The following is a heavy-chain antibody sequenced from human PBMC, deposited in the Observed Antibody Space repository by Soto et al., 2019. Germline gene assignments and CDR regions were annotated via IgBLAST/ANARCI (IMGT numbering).Heavy chain of an antibody. CDR2: INPNSGGT. CDR3: ARDARNDLWSGYYLTSEGDAFDI. D-gene: IGHD3-3*01. CDR1: GYTFTGYY. V-gene: IGHV1-2*04. Sequence: ASVKVSCKASGYTFTGYYMHWVRQAPGQGLEWMGWINPNSGGTNYAQKFQGWVTMTRDTSISTAYMELSRLRSDDTAVYYRARDARNDLWSGYYLTSEGDAFDIWGQGTMVTVSS. J-gene: IGHJ3*02.